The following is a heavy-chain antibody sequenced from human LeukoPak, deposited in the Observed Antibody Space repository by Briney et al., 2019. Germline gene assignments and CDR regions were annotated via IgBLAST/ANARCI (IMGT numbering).Heavy chain of an antibody. D-gene: IGHD4-17*01. CDR1: GFTFSNYA. CDR2: ISTSGGDT. Sequence: RGSLRLSCAASGFTFSNYAMHWVRQAPGKGLDWVSAISTSGGDTFYPDSVRDRFSISRDNSKNTLYLQMNSLRAEDTALYYCVRVNADYYFDSWGQGTLVTVSS. J-gene: IGHJ4*02. CDR3: VRVNADYYFDS. V-gene: IGHV3-23*01.